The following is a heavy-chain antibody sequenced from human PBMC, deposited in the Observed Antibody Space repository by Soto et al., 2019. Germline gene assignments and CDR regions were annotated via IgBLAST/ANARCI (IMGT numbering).Heavy chain of an antibody. D-gene: IGHD6-6*01. V-gene: IGHV3-21*01. CDR1: GFTCRTYY. CDR2: ISAGSTNI. J-gene: IGHJ4*02. CDR3: ARQYPSSSRHFDH. Sequence: LRLSCAASGFTCRTYYMIWVRQAPGKGLEWVSSISAGSTNIYYAPSVKGRFTISRDNAKNSLYLQINSLRAEDTAVYYCARQYPSSSRHFDHRGQGTLVTVSS.